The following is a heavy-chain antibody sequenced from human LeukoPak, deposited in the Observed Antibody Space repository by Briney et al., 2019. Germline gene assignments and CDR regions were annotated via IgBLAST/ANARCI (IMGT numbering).Heavy chain of an antibody. J-gene: IGHJ6*03. CDR1: GGSINSYY. Sequence: SETLSLTCTVSGGSINSYYWSWIRQPPGKGVEWIGYIYYSGSTNYNPSLKSRVTISVDTSKNQFSLKLSSVTAADTAVYYCARETSQKGAHYMDVWGKGTTVTISS. D-gene: IGHD3-16*01. CDR2: IYYSGST. CDR3: ARETSQKGAHYMDV. V-gene: IGHV4-59*01.